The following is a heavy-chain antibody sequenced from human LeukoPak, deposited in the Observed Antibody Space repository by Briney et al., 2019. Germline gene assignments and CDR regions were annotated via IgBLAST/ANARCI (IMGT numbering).Heavy chain of an antibody. Sequence: GGSLRLSCAVSGFTFSTYEMNWVRQAPGKGLEWGSYISSSGSTIYYADSVKGRFTISRHNPKTALYLQMNSLRAEDTAFYYCARTTWLVNFDYWGQGTLVTVSS. CDR1: GFTFSTYE. CDR2: ISSSGSTI. CDR3: ARTTWLVNFDY. J-gene: IGHJ4*02. D-gene: IGHD6-19*01. V-gene: IGHV3-48*03.